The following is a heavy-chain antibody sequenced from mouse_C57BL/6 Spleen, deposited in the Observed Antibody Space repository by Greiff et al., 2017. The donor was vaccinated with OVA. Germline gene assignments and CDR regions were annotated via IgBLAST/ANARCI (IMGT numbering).Heavy chain of an antibody. CDR1: GYTFTSYW. D-gene: IGHD1-1*01. Sequence: QVQLQQPGAELVKPGASVKMSCKASGYTFTSYWITWVKQRPGQGLEWIGDIYPGSGSTNYNEKFKSKATLTVDTSSSTAYMLLSSLTSEDSAVYFCARSDYYGSYWYFDVWGTGTTVTVSS. V-gene: IGHV1-55*01. CDR2: IYPGSGST. CDR3: ARSDYYGSYWYFDV. J-gene: IGHJ1*03.